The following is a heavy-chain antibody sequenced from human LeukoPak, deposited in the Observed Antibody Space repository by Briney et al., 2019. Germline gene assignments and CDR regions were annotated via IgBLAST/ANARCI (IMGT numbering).Heavy chain of an antibody. CDR3: TRLGGYDSSGYDAFDI. J-gene: IGHJ3*02. V-gene: IGHV3-73*01. Sequence: GGSLRLSCAASGFTFSGSAMHWVRRASGKGLEWVGRFRSKANSYATAYAASVKGRFIISRDDSKNTAYLQMNSLKTEDTAVYYCTRLGGYDSSGYDAFDIWGQGTMVTVSS. CDR2: FRSKANSYAT. CDR1: GFTFSGSA. D-gene: IGHD3-22*01.